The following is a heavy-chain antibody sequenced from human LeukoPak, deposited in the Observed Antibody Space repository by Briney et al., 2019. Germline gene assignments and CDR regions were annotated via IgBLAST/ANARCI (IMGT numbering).Heavy chain of an antibody. CDR2: IYYSGST. V-gene: IGHV4-59*01. J-gene: IGHJ5*02. CDR3: ARGLGSMVRGVIDNWFDP. CDR1: GGSISSYY. D-gene: IGHD3-10*01. Sequence: SETLSLTCTVSGGSISSYYWSWIRQPPGKGLEWIGYIYYSGSTNYNPSLKSRVTISVDTSKNQFFLKLSSVTAADTAVYYCARGLGSMVRGVIDNWFDPWGQGTLVTVSS.